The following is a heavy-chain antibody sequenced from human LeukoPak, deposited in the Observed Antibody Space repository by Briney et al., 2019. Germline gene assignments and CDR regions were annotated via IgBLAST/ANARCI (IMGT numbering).Heavy chain of an antibody. CDR2: ICYRGTS. CDR3: ARQRLRGYYDSSGNYFDY. CDR1: GGFSGTYC. D-gene: IGHD3-22*01. J-gene: IGHJ4*02. V-gene: IGHV4-59*08. Sequence: PSETLSLTCTVSGGFSGTYCWSWIRQPPGKGLEWIGNICYRGTSNDNPSLMSRVTMSVDTSKSQFSLKLSSVTAADTAVYYCARQRLRGYYDSSGNYFDYWGQGTLVTVSS.